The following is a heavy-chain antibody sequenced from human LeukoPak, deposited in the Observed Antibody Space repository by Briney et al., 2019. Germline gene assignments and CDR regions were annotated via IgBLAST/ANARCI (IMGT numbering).Heavy chain of an antibody. CDR1: GHIYTDYW. J-gene: IGHJ4*02. CDR2: IYLRDSDT. Sequence: GESLKISCKGSGHIYTDYWSAWVRQMPGKGLEWIGIIYLRDSDTRYSPSFLGQVTISADKYISTAYLQWSRLKASDTAVYYCARAYCTGGGCYEYYWGQGTLVTVSS. V-gene: IGHV5-51*01. D-gene: IGHD2-15*01. CDR3: ARAYCTGGGCYEYY.